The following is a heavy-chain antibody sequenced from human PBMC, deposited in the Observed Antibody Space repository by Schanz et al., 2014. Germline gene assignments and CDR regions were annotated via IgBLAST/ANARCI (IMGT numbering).Heavy chain of an antibody. CDR2: IYSGGST. V-gene: IGHV3-53*01. CDR3: ARGGGAAAST. Sequence: EVQLVESGGGLIQPGGSLRLSCAVSGFTVSNNLMRWVRQAPGKGLEWVSIIYSGGSTFYADSVKGRFTISRYNSKNTLYLQMNSLRAEDTAVYYCARGGGAAASTWGQGTLVTVSS. D-gene: IGHD6-13*01. J-gene: IGHJ5*02. CDR1: GFTVSNNL.